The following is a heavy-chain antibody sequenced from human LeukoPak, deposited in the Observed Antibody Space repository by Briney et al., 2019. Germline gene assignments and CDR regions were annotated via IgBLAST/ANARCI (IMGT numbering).Heavy chain of an antibody. CDR2: IYHSGST. CDR3: ARRRVGEKVNFDY. J-gene: IGHJ4*02. CDR1: GYSISSGYY. Sequence: PSETLSLTCTVSGYSISSGYYWGWIRQPPGKGLEWIGSIYHSGSTYYNPSLKSRVTISVDTSKNQFSLKLSSVTAADTAVYYCARRRVGEKVNFDYWGQGTLVTVSS. D-gene: IGHD4-23*01. V-gene: IGHV4-38-2*02.